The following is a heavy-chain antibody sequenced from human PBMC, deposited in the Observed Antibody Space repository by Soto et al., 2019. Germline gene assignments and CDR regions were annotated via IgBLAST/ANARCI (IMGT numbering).Heavy chain of an antibody. CDR3: ARAPYYDFWSDPNLDY. Sequence: PGGSLRLSCAASGFTFSSYSMNWVRQAPGKGLEWVSSISSSSSYIYYADSVKGRFTISRDNAKNSLYLQMNSLRAEDTAVYYCARAPYYDFWSDPNLDYWGQGTLVTVSS. CDR2: ISSSSSYI. J-gene: IGHJ4*02. CDR1: GFTFSSYS. D-gene: IGHD3-3*01. V-gene: IGHV3-21*01.